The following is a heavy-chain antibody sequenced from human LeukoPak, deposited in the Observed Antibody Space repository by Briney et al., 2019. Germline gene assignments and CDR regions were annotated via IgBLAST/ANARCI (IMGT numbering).Heavy chain of an antibody. D-gene: IGHD5-18*01. Sequence: GGSLRLSCAASGFTFTSYWMTWVRQAPGKGLEWLTNINEDGSVKHYVDSVRGRFTISRDNAKSSLYLQMNSLRAEDTAVYYCAKDKDGYSYGYQYYFDYWGQGTLVTVSS. J-gene: IGHJ4*02. V-gene: IGHV3-7*03. CDR1: GFTFTSYW. CDR2: INEDGSVK. CDR3: AKDKDGYSYGYQYYFDY.